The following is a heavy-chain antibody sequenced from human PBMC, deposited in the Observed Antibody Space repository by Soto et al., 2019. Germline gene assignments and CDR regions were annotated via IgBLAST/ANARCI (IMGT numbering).Heavy chain of an antibody. CDR1: GGTFSSYA. Sequence: ASVKVSCKASGGTFSSYAISWVRQAPGQGLEWMGGIIPIFGTANYAQKFQGRVTITADESTSTAYMELSSLRSEDTAVYYCAREPREGYSYDYYFDYWGQGTLVTVSS. CDR2: IIPIFGTA. D-gene: IGHD5-18*01. V-gene: IGHV1-69*13. J-gene: IGHJ4*02. CDR3: AREPREGYSYDYYFDY.